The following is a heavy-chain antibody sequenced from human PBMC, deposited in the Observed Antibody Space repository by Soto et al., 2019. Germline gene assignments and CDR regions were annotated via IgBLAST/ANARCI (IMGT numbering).Heavy chain of an antibody. CDR3: TTFDIVVVPAAIRGRRNDY. D-gene: IGHD2-2*02. J-gene: IGHJ4*02. CDR1: GFTSSGSA. V-gene: IGHV3-73*01. CDR2: IRSKANSYAT. Sequence: GGSLRLSCAASGFTSSGSAMHWVRQASGKGLEWVGRIRSKANSYATAYAASVKGRFTISRDDSKNTAYLQMNSLKTEDTAVYYCTTFDIVVVPAAIRGRRNDYWGQGTLVTVSS.